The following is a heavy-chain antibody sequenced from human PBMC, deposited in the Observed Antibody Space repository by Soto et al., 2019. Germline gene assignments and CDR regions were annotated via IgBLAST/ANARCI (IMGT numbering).Heavy chain of an antibody. V-gene: IGHV4-61*01. D-gene: IGHD2-2*01. CDR1: GGFVNSDTHS. J-gene: IGHJ6*02. Sequence: SETLSLTCTVSGGFVNSDTHSWSWIRQTPGKRLEWIGFIYSGGSTKNPSLRSRVTMSVDTSKNQFSLKLRSVIVADTAVYHCTRFVRSCSATTCSTRADVWGQGITVTVSS. CDR2: IYSGGST. CDR3: TRFVRSCSATTCSTRADV.